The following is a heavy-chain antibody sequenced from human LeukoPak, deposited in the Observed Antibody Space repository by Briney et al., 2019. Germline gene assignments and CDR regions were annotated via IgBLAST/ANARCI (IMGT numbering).Heavy chain of an antibody. J-gene: IGHJ5*02. D-gene: IGHD2-15*01. CDR1: GYTFTGYY. Sequence: ASVKVSCKAAGYTFTGYYMFWLRQAPGQGLEWMGRINPNSGGTNYAQKFQGRVTMTRDTSISTAYMELSRLRSDDTAVYYCARGCCSGGSCYSVENWFDPWGQGTLVTVSS. CDR3: ARGCCSGGSCYSVENWFDP. V-gene: IGHV1-2*06. CDR2: INPNSGGT.